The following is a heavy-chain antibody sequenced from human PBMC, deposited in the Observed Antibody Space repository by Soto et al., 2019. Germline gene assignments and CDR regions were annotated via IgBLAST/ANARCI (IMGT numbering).Heavy chain of an antibody. D-gene: IGHD2-21*02. V-gene: IGHV1-3*01. Sequence: ASVKVSCKASGYTFTSYAMHWVRQAPGQRLEWMGWINAGNGNTKYSQKFQGRVTITRDTSASTAYMELSSLRSEDTAVYYCARDNGGVTTLDAFEIWGQGTMVTVSS. CDR1: GYTFTSYA. CDR3: ARDNGGVTTLDAFEI. CDR2: INAGNGNT. J-gene: IGHJ3*02.